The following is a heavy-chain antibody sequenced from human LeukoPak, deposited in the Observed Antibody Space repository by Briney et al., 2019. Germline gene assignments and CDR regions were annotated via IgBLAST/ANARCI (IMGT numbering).Heavy chain of an antibody. CDR2: ISGSGTTI. V-gene: IGHV3-48*01. J-gene: IGHJ4*02. CDR3: ARDESGYRRYAYFDS. CDR1: GFTFSSYS. Sequence: GSLRLSCAAPGFTFSSYSMNWARQAPGKGLEWLSYISGSGTTIYYADSVKGRFTISRDNAEKSLYLQMNSLRAEDTALYYCARDESGYRRYAYFDSWGQGTLVTVSS. D-gene: IGHD5-18*01.